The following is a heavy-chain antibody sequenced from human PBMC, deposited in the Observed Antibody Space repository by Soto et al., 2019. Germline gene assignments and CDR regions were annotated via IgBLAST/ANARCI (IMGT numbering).Heavy chain of an antibody. CDR2: IYPGDSDT. J-gene: IGHJ6*03. D-gene: IGHD6-6*01. V-gene: IGHV5-51*01. CDR3: ARGQSIAARPGSGDYYYYMDV. Sequence: CKGSGYSFTSYWIGWVRQMPGKGLEWMGIIYPGDSDTRYSPSFQGQVTISADKSISTAYLQWSSLKASDTAMYYCARGQSIAARPGSGDYYYYMDVWGKGTTVTVSS. CDR1: GYSFTSYW.